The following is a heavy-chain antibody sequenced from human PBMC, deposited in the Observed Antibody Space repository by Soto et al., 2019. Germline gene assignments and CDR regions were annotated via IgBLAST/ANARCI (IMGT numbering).Heavy chain of an antibody. Sequence: QVQLVQSGAEVKKPGSSVKVSCKASGGTFSSYAISWVRQAPGQGLEWRGGIIPISGTANYAQKFQGRVTITADASTSTAYMELSSRRSEDTAVYYCARSQGSSTSLEIYYYYYYGMDVWGQGTTVTVSS. CDR1: GGTFSSYA. V-gene: IGHV1-69*01. CDR2: IIPISGTA. CDR3: ARSQGSSTSLEIYYYYYYGMDV. D-gene: IGHD2-2*01. J-gene: IGHJ6*02.